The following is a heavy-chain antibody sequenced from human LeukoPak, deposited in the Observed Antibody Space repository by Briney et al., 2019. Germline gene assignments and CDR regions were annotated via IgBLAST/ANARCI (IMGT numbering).Heavy chain of an antibody. CDR2: ISSSSSTI. D-gene: IGHD3-3*01. J-gene: IGHJ3*02. CDR1: GFTFSSYS. V-gene: IGHV3-48*02. CDR3: ARDGASIFGVVLASDI. Sequence: GGSLRLSCAASGFTFSSYSMNWVRQAPGKGLEWVSYISSSSSTIYYADSVKGRFTISRDNAKNSLYLQMNSLRDEDTAVYYCARDGASIFGVVLASDIWGQGTMVTVSS.